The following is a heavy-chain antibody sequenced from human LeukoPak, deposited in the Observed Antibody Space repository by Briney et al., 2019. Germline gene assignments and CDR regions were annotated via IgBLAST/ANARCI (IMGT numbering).Heavy chain of an antibody. D-gene: IGHD1-26*01. CDR2: INPNSGGT. V-gene: IGHV1-2*02. J-gene: IGHJ5*02. CDR3: ARGGTWELLIGDSRFDP. Sequence: ASVKVSCKASGYTFTGYYLHWVRQAPGQGLEWMGWINPNSGGTNYAQKFQGRVTMTRDTSITTAYMELTRLRSDDTAVYFCARGGTWELLIGDSRFDPWGQGTLVTVSS. CDR1: GYTFTGYY.